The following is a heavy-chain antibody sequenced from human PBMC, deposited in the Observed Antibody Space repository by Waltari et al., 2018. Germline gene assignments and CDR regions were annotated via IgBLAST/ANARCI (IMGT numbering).Heavy chain of an antibody. V-gene: IGHV2-5*02. D-gene: IGHD3-10*01. Sequence: QITLKESGPTLVKPTQTLTLTCTFTGFSLATTGVAGGWFRQAPGQAPEWLAVVYWDDDTRYNASLTSRLDITKETPKNQVVLTLTHVDPADTGTYFCVHSSWLFWGQGLTVTVSS. J-gene: IGHJ4*02. CDR2: VYWDDDT. CDR1: GFSLATTGVA. CDR3: VHSSWLF.